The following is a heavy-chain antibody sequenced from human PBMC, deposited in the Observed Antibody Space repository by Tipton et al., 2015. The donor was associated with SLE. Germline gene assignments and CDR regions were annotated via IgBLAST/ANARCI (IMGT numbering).Heavy chain of an antibody. V-gene: IGHV4-34*01. CDR3: ARAPRDAFDI. Sequence: TLSLTCAVYGGSFSGYYWSWIRQPPGKGLEWIGEINHSGSTNYNPSLKSRVTISVDKSKNQFSLKLGSVTAADTAVYYCARAPRDAFDIWGQGTMVTVSS. CDR2: INHSGST. CDR1: GGSFSGYY. J-gene: IGHJ3*02.